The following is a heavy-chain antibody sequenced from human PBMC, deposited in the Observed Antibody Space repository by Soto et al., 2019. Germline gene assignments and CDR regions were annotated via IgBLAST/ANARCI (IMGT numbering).Heavy chain of an antibody. CDR2: IKSKTDGGTT. Sequence: GGSLRLSCAASGFTFSNAWMNWVRQAPGKGLEWVGRIKSKTDGGTTDYAAPVKGRFTISRDDSKNTLYLQMNSLKTEDTAVYYCTTMSSWAYSYYYNMDVWGQGTTVTVSS. CDR3: TTMSSWAYSYYYNMDV. V-gene: IGHV3-15*07. D-gene: IGHD6-13*01. J-gene: IGHJ6*02. CDR1: GFTFSNAW.